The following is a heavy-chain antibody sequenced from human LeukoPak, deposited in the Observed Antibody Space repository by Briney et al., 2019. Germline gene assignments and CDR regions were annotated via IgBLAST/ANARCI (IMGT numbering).Heavy chain of an antibody. CDR2: IKKDGSEK. J-gene: IGHJ4*02. CDR3: AKDHGSSDWYYFDY. Sequence: PGGSLRLSCAASGFTFSSYWMSWVRQAPGKGLEWVANIKKDGSEKYYVDSVKGRFTISRDNSKNTLYLQMNTLRADDTAVYYCAKDHGSSDWYYFDYWGQGTLVTVSS. D-gene: IGHD6-13*01. CDR1: GFTFSSYW. V-gene: IGHV3-7*01.